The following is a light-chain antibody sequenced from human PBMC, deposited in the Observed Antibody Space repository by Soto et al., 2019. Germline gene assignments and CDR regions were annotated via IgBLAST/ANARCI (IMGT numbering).Light chain of an antibody. Sequence: DIQMTQSPSTLSASVGDSVTITCRASQSFSNFLAWFQQKPGKAPKLLIFKTSSLQSGVPSRFSGSGSGTEFTLTISSLQPGDFATYYCHQYYSSPFTFGQGTKLEI. CDR3: HQYYSSPFT. J-gene: IGKJ2*01. CDR2: KTS. V-gene: IGKV1-5*03. CDR1: QSFSNF.